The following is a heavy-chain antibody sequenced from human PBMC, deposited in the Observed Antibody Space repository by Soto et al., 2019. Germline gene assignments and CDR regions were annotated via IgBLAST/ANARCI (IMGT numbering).Heavy chain of an antibody. Sequence: QVQLQESGPGLVKPSETLSLTCIVSGGSISSYYWSWIRQPPGKGLEWIGYIYYSGSTNYNPSLKSRVXXXVXXSKNQFSLKLSSVTAADTAVYYCAGTRGYCSGGSCPTVVDYWGQGTLVTVSS. J-gene: IGHJ4*02. D-gene: IGHD2-15*01. CDR2: IYYSGST. CDR3: AGTRGYCSGGSCPTVVDY. V-gene: IGHV4-59*01. CDR1: GGSISSYY.